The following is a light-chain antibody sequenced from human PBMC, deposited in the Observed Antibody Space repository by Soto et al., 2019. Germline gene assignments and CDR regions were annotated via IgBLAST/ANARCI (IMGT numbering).Light chain of an antibody. V-gene: IGKV1-9*01. CDR3: QQYGTYLWT. CDR1: QGISSY. CDR2: AAS. Sequence: DIQMTQSASSLSASVGDGVTITCRARQGISSYLAWYQQKPGQAPNLLIYAASTLQSGVPSRFSGSGSGTEFTLTISSLQPDNFATYYCQQYGTYLWTFGQGTKVDIK. J-gene: IGKJ1*01.